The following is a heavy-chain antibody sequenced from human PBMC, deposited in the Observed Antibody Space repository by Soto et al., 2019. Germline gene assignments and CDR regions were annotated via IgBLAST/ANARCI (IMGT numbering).Heavy chain of an antibody. J-gene: IGHJ6*02. CDR1: GFTFSSYA. V-gene: IGHV3-30-3*01. CDR3: ARVSTAQTQYYGMDV. D-gene: IGHD5-18*01. Sequence: GGSLRLSCAASGFTFSSYAMHWVRQAPGKGLEWVAVISYDGSNKYYADSVKGQFTISRDNSKNTLYLQMNSLRSEDTAVYYCARVSTAQTQYYGMDVWGQGTTVTVSS. CDR2: ISYDGSNK.